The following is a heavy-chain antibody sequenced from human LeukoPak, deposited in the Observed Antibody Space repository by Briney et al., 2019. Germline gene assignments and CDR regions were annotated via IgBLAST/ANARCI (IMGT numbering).Heavy chain of an antibody. Sequence: GGTLRLSCAASGFTFSSYGMSWVRQAPGKGLEWVSAISGSGGSTYYADSVKGRFTISRDSSKNTLYLQMNSLRAEDTAVYYCAKDLAYYYDSSGQFDYWGQGTLVTVSS. CDR3: AKDLAYYYDSSGQFDY. V-gene: IGHV3-23*01. CDR1: GFTFSSYG. D-gene: IGHD3-22*01. CDR2: ISGSGGST. J-gene: IGHJ4*02.